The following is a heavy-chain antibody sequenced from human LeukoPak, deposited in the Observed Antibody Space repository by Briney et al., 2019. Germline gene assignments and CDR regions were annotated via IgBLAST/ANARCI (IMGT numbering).Heavy chain of an antibody. CDR1: GGTFSSYA. D-gene: IGHD4/OR15-4a*01. J-gene: IGHJ4*02. V-gene: IGHV1-69*05. CDR3: ARDFSEYGAHQGVSMDY. CDR2: IIPIFGTA. Sequence: ASVKVSCKASGGTFSSYAISWVRQAPGQGLEWMGGIIPIFGTANYAQKFQGRVTITTVESTSTAYMELSSLRSEGTAVYYCARDFSEYGAHQGVSMDYWGQGTLVTVSS.